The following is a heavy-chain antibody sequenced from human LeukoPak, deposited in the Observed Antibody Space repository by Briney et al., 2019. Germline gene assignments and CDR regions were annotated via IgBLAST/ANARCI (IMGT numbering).Heavy chain of an antibody. Sequence: GASVKVSCKASGYTFTSYGISWVRQAPGQGLEWMGWISAYNGNTNYAQKLQGRVTMTTDTSTSTAYMELRSLRSDDATVYYCARDLGIVVVGDAFDIWGQGTMVTVSS. J-gene: IGHJ3*02. V-gene: IGHV1-18*01. D-gene: IGHD3-22*01. CDR3: ARDLGIVVVGDAFDI. CDR1: GYTFTSYG. CDR2: ISAYNGNT.